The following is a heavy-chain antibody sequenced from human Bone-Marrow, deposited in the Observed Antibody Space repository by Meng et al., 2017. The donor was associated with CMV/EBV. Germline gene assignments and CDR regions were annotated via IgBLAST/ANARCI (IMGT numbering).Heavy chain of an antibody. J-gene: IGHJ6*02. CDR1: GFTFSSHW. CDR2: MNQDGSQK. Sequence: ESLKISCAASGFTFSSHWMTWVRQAPGKGLEWVANMNQDGSQKNYVDSVKGRFTISRDNAKNSLFLQMNSLRAEDTAVYYCARVASAGRGMDVWGQGTTVTVSS. CDR3: ARVASAGRGMDV. V-gene: IGHV3-7*04. D-gene: IGHD6-13*01.